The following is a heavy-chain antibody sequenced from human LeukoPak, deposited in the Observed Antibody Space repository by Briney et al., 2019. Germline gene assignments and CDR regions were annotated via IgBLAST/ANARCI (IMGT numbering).Heavy chain of an antibody. Sequence: GASVKVSCKASGYTFTSYDINWVRQATGQGLEWMGWINPNSGGTNYAQKFQGRVTMTRDTSISTAYMELSRLRSDDTAVYYCAREGYSYGYAYWGQGTLVTVSS. J-gene: IGHJ4*02. CDR1: GYTFTSYD. CDR2: INPNSGGT. V-gene: IGHV1-2*02. CDR3: AREGYSYGYAY. D-gene: IGHD5-18*01.